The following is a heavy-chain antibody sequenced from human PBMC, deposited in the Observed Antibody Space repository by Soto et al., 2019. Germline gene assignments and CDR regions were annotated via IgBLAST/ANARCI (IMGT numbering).Heavy chain of an antibody. Sequence: GESLKISCKGSGYSFSSDWISWVRQMSGKGLEWMGRIDPSDSYTNYSPSFQGHVTISADKSISTAYLQWSSLKASDTAMYYCARHGPAAGGPMDVWGQGTTVTVSS. V-gene: IGHV5-10-1*01. J-gene: IGHJ6*02. D-gene: IGHD6-13*01. CDR2: IDPSDSYT. CDR3: ARHGPAAGGPMDV. CDR1: GYSFSSDW.